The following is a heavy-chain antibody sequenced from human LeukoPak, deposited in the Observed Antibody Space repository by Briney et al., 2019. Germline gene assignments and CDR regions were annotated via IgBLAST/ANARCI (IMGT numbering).Heavy chain of an antibody. V-gene: IGHV1-18*01. CDR2: ISAYNGNT. CDR3: ARVSLNGDYGMDV. D-gene: IGHD4-17*01. J-gene: IGHJ6*02. Sequence: GASVSVSCRASGYTFTSYGISWVRQAPGQGLEGMGWISAYNGNTNYAQKLQGRVTMTTDTSTSTAYMELRSLRSDDTAVYYCARVSLNGDYGMDVWGQGTTVTVSS. CDR1: GYTFTSYG.